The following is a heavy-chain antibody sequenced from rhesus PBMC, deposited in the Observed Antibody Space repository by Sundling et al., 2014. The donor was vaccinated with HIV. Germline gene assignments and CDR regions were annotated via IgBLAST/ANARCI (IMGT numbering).Heavy chain of an antibody. D-gene: IGHD3-16*01. CDR2: IHSGGHRT. Sequence: EVQLVETGGGLVQPGGSLKLSCVASGFTFSRHDMSWVRQAPGKGLEWVSGIHSGGHRTYYIDSVKGRFTISRDNSKNTLFLQMNSLRTEDTAVYYCAKDPVRGSYWGQGALVAVSS. CDR1: GFTFSRHD. CDR3: AKDPVRGSY. V-gene: IGHV3-103*01. J-gene: IGHJ1*01.